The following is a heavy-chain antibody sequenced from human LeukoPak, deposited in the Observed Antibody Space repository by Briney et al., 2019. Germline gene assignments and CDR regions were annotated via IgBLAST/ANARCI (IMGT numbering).Heavy chain of an antibody. CDR1: GGSVSNSLYY. V-gene: IGHV4-61*01. J-gene: IGHJ4*02. Sequence: SETLSLTCTVSGGSVSNSLYYWSWIRQPPGKGLEWIGYIYYNGDTNYNPSLKSRVIISIDTSSNQFSLRLNSMTAADTAVYYCARVLRAASWRSYNYWGQGSLVTVSS. CDR3: ARVLRAASWRSYNY. D-gene: IGHD5-18*01. CDR2: IYYNGDT.